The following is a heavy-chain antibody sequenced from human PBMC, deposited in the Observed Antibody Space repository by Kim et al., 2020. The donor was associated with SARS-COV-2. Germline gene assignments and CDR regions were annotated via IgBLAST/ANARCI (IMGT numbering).Heavy chain of an antibody. CDR1: GASMIDFY. D-gene: IGHD3-3*01. J-gene: IGHJ4*02. CDR2: VTHTGRT. CDR3: AREETNNWRPLDL. V-gene: IGHV4-59*01. Sequence: SETLSLTCTVSGASMIDFYWNWIRQSPEKGLQWIGYVTHTGRTNYNPSLKSRISISVDTSKNQFSLTLTSVTAADTAVYYCAREETNNWRPLDLWGQGTLVTVSS.